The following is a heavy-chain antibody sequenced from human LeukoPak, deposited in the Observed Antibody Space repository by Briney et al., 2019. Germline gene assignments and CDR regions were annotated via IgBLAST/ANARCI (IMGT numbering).Heavy chain of an antibody. CDR3: ARAPPTTVTTHAFDI. D-gene: IGHD4-17*01. CDR2: IYYSGSA. Sequence: PSETLSLTCTVSGGSIISSSSYWGWIRQPPGKGLEWIGSIYYSGSAYYNPSLKSRVTLSLDTSKNQFSLKLSSVTAADTAVYYCARAPPTTVTTHAFDIWGQGTMVTVSS. CDR1: GGSIISSSSY. J-gene: IGHJ3*02. V-gene: IGHV4-39*07.